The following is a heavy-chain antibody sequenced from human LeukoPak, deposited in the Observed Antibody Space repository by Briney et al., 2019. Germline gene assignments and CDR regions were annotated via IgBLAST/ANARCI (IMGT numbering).Heavy chain of an antibody. Sequence: GGSLRLSCAASGFTFSRFWMHWVRQAPGKGLVWVSRSNSDETSTSYADSVKGRFTITKDNAKNTVYLQMNNLRAEDTAVYYCVSFYETYWGRGTLVTVSS. CDR2: SNSDETST. CDR1: GFTFSRFW. V-gene: IGHV3-74*01. D-gene: IGHD2-2*01. J-gene: IGHJ4*02. CDR3: VSFYETY.